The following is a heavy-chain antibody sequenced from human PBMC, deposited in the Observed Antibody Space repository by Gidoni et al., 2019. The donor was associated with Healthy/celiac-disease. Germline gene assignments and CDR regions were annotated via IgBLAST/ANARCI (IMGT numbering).Heavy chain of an antibody. J-gene: IGHJ4*02. CDR1: GFHFSSYG. Sequence: QVQLVESGGGVVEPGRSLRLSCAASGFHFSSYGMHWVRQAPGKGLGWVAFIWYDGSNKYYADSVKGRFTISRDNSKNTLYLQMNSLRAEDTAVYYCARDVGYSSSWYYFDYWGQGTLVTVSS. CDR3: ARDVGYSSSWYYFDY. V-gene: IGHV3-33*01. CDR2: IWYDGSNK. D-gene: IGHD6-13*01.